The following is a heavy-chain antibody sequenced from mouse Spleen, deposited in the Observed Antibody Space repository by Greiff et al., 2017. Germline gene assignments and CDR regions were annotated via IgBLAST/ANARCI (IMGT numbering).Heavy chain of an antibody. J-gene: IGHJ1*01. CDR3: AREGAYDGYYDWYFDV. D-gene: IGHD2-3*01. CDR2: INPNNGGT. V-gene: IGHV1-18*01. CDR1: GYTFTDYN. Sequence: SGPELVKPGASVKIPCKASGYTFTDYNMDWVKQSHGTSLEWIGDINPNNGGTIYNQKFKGKATLTVDKSSSTAYMELRSLTSEDTAVYYCAREGAYDGYYDWYFDVRGAGTTVTVSS.